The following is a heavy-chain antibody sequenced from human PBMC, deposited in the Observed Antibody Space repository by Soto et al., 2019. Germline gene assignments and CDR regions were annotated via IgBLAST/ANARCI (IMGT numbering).Heavy chain of an antibody. D-gene: IGHD2-15*01. CDR1: GYIFSSYW. CDR3: ARRYCNSPRGFPMGYGLDV. CDR2: TYPGDSDT. Sequence: EKLLPSGAEVKKPGAPLKISCTSYGYIFSSYWIGWVRQMPGQGLEWLGITYPGDSDTRYSPSFQDQVTISADKFSHTVYRQWSSLKASDTGTYYGARRYCNSPRGFPMGYGLDVWGKGTTVTFSS. V-gene: IGHV5-51*01. J-gene: IGHJ6*04.